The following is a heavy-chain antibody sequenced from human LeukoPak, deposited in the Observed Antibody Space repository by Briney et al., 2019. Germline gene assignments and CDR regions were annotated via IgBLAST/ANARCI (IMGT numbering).Heavy chain of an antibody. V-gene: IGHV4-39*07. J-gene: IGHJ5*02. CDR3: AREYCSGGSCYTGGYLDWFDP. D-gene: IGHD2-15*01. Sequence: PSETLSLTCTVSGDSISSSSYYWGWIRQPPGKGLEWIGSIYYSGTTYYNPSLKSRVTISVDTSKNQFYLKLSSVTAADTAVYYCAREYCSGGSCYTGGYLDWFDPWGQGTLVTVSS. CDR2: IYYSGTT. CDR1: GDSISSSSYY.